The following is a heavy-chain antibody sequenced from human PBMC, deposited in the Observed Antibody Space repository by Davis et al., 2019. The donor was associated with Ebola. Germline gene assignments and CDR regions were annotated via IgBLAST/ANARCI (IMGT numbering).Heavy chain of an antibody. D-gene: IGHD3-22*01. Sequence: AASVKVSCKASGYTFTGYYMHWVRQAPGQGLEWMGIINPSGGSTSYAQKFQGRVTMTRDTSTSTVHMELSSLRSEDTAVYYCARHDTMIVDAFDIWGQGTMVTVSS. CDR2: INPSGGST. CDR1: GYTFTGYY. V-gene: IGHV1-46*01. CDR3: ARHDTMIVDAFDI. J-gene: IGHJ3*02.